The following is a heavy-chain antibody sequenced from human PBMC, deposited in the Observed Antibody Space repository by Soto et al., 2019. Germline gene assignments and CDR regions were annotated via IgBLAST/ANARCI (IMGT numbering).Heavy chain of an antibody. CDR1: CGSFSGYY. CDR3: ARARLVMDIVATIGGNWFDP. J-gene: IGHJ5*02. D-gene: IGHD5-12*01. Sequence: SETLSLTCAVYCGSFSGYYWSWIRQPPGKGLEWIGEINHSGSTNYNPSLKSRVTISVDTSKNQFSLKLSSVTAADTAVYYCARARLVMDIVATIGGNWFDPWGQGTLVTVSS. V-gene: IGHV4-34*01. CDR2: INHSGST.